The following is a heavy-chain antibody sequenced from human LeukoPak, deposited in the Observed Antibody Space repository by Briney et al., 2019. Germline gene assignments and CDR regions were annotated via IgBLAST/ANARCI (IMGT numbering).Heavy chain of an antibody. Sequence: GGSLRLSCAASGFTFDDYAMHWVRQAPGKGLEWVSGISWNSGSIGNADSVKGRFTISRDNAKNSLYLQMNSLRAEDMALYYCAKDKVGYSSGRFDYWGQGTLVTVSS. D-gene: IGHD6-19*01. J-gene: IGHJ4*02. CDR3: AKDKVGYSSGRFDY. V-gene: IGHV3-9*03. CDR2: ISWNSGSI. CDR1: GFTFDDYA.